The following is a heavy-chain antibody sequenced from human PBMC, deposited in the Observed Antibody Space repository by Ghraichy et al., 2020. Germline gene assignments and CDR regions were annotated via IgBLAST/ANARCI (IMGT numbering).Heavy chain of an antibody. Sequence: SQTLSLTCVVNGGSFSGYYWSWIRQPPGKGLEWIGEIKHSGSTNYNPSLKSRVTISLDTSKNQLSLRLSSVTAADTAVYYRGGDSTDNYFYGMDVWGQGTTVTVSS. V-gene: IGHV4-34*01. CDR1: GGSFSGYY. CDR2: IKHSGST. J-gene: IGHJ6*02. CDR3: GGDSTDNYFYGMDV. D-gene: IGHD2-21*02.